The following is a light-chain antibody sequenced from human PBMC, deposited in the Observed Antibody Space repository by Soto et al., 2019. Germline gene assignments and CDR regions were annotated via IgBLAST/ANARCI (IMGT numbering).Light chain of an antibody. CDR1: QDITNY. Sequence: EIQLTQSPSFLSASVGARVTITCRASQDITNYLAWYLQKPGKAPKLLIYGASTLQSGVPSRISGSGSGTEFTLTVSSXQPEDFATYYCQQLNAYPHSFGGGTKVDTK. CDR3: QQLNAYPHS. J-gene: IGKJ4*01. CDR2: GAS. V-gene: IGKV1-9*01.